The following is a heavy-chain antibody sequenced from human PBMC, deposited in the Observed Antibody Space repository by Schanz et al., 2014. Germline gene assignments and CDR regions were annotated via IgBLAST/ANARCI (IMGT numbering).Heavy chain of an antibody. Sequence: EVQLLESGGGLVQPGGSLRLSCAASGFTFGDYAMTWVRQAPGKGLEWVLAINTGVNTYYADSVRGRFTMSRDNSKNTLYLQMNSLRARDAAVYYCARGLIAAAGGAFDYWGQGTLVAVSS. CDR3: ARGLIAAAGGAFDY. CDR1: GFTFGDYA. V-gene: IGHV3-23*01. CDR2: INTGVNT. D-gene: IGHD6-13*01. J-gene: IGHJ4*02.